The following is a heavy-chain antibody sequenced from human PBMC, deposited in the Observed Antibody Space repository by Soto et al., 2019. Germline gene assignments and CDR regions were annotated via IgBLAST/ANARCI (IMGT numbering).Heavy chain of an antibody. D-gene: IGHD6-13*01. CDR3: ARDIAAADFDY. CDR2: IYYSGST. Sequence: PSETLSLTCTVSGGSISSYYWSWIRQPPGKGLEWIGYIYYSGSTNYNPSLKSRVTISVDTSKNQFSLKLSSVTAAGTAVYYCARDIAAADFDYWGQGTLVTVS. J-gene: IGHJ4*02. V-gene: IGHV4-59*01. CDR1: GGSISSYY.